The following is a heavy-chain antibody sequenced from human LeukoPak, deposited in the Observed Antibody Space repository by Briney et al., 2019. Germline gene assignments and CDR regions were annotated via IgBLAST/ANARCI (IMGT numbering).Heavy chain of an antibody. CDR3: ARGQQLGWFGP. V-gene: IGHV4-34*01. Sequence: SETLSLTCAVYGGSFSGYYWSWIRQPPGKGLEWIGEINHSGSTNYNPSLKSRVTISVDTSKNQFSLKLSSVTAADTAVYYCARGQQLGWFGPWGQGTLVTVSS. CDR1: GGSFSGYY. D-gene: IGHD6-13*01. J-gene: IGHJ5*02. CDR2: INHSGST.